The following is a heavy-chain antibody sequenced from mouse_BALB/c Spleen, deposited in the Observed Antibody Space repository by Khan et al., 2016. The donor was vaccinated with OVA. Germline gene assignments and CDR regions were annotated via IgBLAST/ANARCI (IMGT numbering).Heavy chain of an antibody. CDR2: VSSLAYNF. J-gene: IGHJ3*01. CDR1: GFTFSDYG. CDR3: ARGGKGGFAY. Sequence: EVELVESGGGLVQPGGSRKLSCAASGFTFSDYGMAWVRQAPGKGPEWVAFVSSLAYNFYYADTVTGRFTISSENAKNTLYLEMSSLRSEDTAMYYCARGGKGGFAYWGQGTLVTVSA. V-gene: IGHV5-15*02.